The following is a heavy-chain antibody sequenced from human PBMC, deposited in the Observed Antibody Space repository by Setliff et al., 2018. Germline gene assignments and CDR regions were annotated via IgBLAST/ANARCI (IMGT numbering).Heavy chain of an antibody. J-gene: IGHJ4*02. CDR1: GYTLSNSI. D-gene: IGHD2-8*01. V-gene: IGHV1-18*01. CDR2: ISAYNGKT. CDR3: SRFVRYCTKIACQATSGDEV. Sequence: GASVKVSCKASGYTLSNSILSWVRQAPGQGLEWMGWISAYNGKTYFAQKFQDRITLTTDTSTNTGYLELRGLRSDDTAVYYCSRFVRYCTKIACQATSGDEVWGLGTLVTVSS.